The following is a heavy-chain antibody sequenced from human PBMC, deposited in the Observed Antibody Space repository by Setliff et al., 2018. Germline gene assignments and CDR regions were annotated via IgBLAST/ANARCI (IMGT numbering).Heavy chain of an antibody. CDR3: ARVKVIVGATPRTYYMDV. Sequence: ASVKVSCKASGYTFTSYDINWVRQATGQGLEWMGWINPNSGGTNYAQKLQGRVTITRNTSISTAYMELSSLRSEDTAVYYCARVKVIVGATPRTYYMDVWGKGTTVTVSS. D-gene: IGHD1-26*01. CDR1: GYTFTSYD. J-gene: IGHJ6*03. CDR2: INPNSGGT. V-gene: IGHV1-8*03.